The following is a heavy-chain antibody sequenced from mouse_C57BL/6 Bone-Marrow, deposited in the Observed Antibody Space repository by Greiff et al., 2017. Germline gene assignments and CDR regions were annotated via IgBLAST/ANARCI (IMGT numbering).Heavy chain of an antibody. J-gene: IGHJ3*01. CDR3: AIGGDGYYVVPFAY. CDR2: IHPSDSET. D-gene: IGHD2-3*01. Sequence: QVQLQQPGAELVKPGASVKVSCKASGYTFTSYWMHWVKQRPGKGLEWIGRIHPSDSETNYNQKFKGKATLTVYKSSSTAYMQLSSLTSEDSAVYYCAIGGDGYYVVPFAYWGQVTLVTVSA. V-gene: IGHV1-74*01. CDR1: GYTFTSYW.